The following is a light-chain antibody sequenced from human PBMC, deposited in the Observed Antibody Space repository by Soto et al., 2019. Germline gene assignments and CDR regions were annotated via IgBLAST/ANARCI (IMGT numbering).Light chain of an antibody. CDR2: EVS. CDR3: SSYTANNTRL. J-gene: IGLJ1*01. Sequence: QSALTQPASVSGSPGQAITISCTGTSSDVGGYNYVSWDQHRPGKAPQLIIYEVSYRPSGVSNRFSGSKSGNTASLTISGLQAEDEAYYYCSSYTANNTRLFGTGTKLTVL. CDR1: SSDVGGYNY. V-gene: IGLV2-14*01.